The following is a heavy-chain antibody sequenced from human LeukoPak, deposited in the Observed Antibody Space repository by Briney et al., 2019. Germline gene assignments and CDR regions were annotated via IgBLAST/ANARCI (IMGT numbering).Heavy chain of an antibody. CDR1: GFTFSSYS. D-gene: IGHD2-15*01. CDR2: ISSSSSYI. J-gene: IGHJ4*02. CDR3: AGGYCSGGSCYSIY. Sequence: PRGSLRLSCAASGFTFSSYSMNWVRQAPGKGLEWVSSISSSSSYIYYEDSVKGRFTISRDNAKNSLYLQMNSLRAQDTAVYYCAGGYCSGGSCYSIYWGQGTLVTVSS. V-gene: IGHV3-21*01.